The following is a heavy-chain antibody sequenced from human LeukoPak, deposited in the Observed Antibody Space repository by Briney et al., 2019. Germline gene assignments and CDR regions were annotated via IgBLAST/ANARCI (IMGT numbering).Heavy chain of an antibody. V-gene: IGHV3-23*01. CDR1: GFTFSSYA. CDR2: ISGSGGST. J-gene: IGHJ4*02. Sequence: GGSLRLSCAASGFTFSSYAMSWVRQAPGKGLEWVSAISGSGGSTYYADSVKGRFTISRDNSKNTLYLQMNSLRAEDTAVYYCAKGSYDFWSGNYFDYWGQGTLVTVSS. CDR3: AKGSYDFWSGNYFDY. D-gene: IGHD3-3*01.